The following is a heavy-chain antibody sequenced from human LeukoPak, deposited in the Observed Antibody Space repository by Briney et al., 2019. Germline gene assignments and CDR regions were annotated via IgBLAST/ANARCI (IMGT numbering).Heavy chain of an antibody. J-gene: IGHJ6*03. CDR1: GFTVSNYW. CDR2: ISSDGRFI. D-gene: IGHD3-3*01. CDR3: AKTSLSDASGHYYYMDV. V-gene: IGHV3-74*01. Sequence: GGSLRLSCAASGFTVSNYWMNWVRQAPGQGLVWVSRISSDGRFISYADSVKGRFTISRDNSQNTVSLQVNNLRTEDTALYYCAKTSLSDASGHYYYMDVWGKGTTVTVSS.